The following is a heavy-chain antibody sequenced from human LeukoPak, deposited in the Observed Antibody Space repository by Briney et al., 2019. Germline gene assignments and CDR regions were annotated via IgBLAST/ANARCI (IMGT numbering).Heavy chain of an antibody. J-gene: IGHJ4*02. V-gene: IGHV3-33*01. CDR3: GRDLFMIVVPGQNVLDY. CDR1: GFTFSTYG. D-gene: IGHD3-22*01. Sequence: GGSLRLSCAASGFTFSTYGMHWVRQAPGKGLEWVAVIWYDGSNKYYADSVKGRFTISRDNSKSTLYLQMNSLRAEDTAVYYCGRDLFMIVVPGQNVLDYWGQGTLVTVSS. CDR2: IWYDGSNK.